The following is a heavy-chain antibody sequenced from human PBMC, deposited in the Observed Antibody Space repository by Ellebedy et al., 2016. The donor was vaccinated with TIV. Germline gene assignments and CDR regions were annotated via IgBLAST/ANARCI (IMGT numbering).Heavy chain of an antibody. V-gene: IGHV1-18*04. J-gene: IGHJ4*02. CDR2: ISAYNGNT. Sequence: ASVKVSCKASGYTFTSYYMHWVRQAPGQGLEWMGWISAYNGNTNYAQKLQGRVTMTTDTSTSTAYMELRSLRSDDTAAYYCARGEEGYYFDYWGQGTLVTVSS. CDR1: GYTFTSYY. CDR3: ARGEEGYYFDY.